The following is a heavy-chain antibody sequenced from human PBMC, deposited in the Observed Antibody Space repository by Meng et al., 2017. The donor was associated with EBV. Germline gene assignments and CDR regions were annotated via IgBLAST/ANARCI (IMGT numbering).Heavy chain of an antibody. J-gene: IGHJ4*02. CDR2: IITIFGTA. V-gene: IGHV1-69*06. D-gene: IGHD6-13*01. CDR1: GGNFSSDG. CDR3: ARAEIAAAGRLDY. Sequence: QWQPGTAGGGVKERGSPVEGDCKAYGGNFSSDGISWVRQAPGQGLAWMGGIITIFGTANYAQKFQGRVTITADKSTSTAYMELSSLRSEDTAVYYCARAEIAAAGRLDYWGQGTLVTVSS.